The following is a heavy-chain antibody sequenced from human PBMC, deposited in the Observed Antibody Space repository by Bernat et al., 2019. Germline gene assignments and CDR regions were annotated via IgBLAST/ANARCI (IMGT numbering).Heavy chain of an antibody. D-gene: IGHD3-22*01. Sequence: QLQLQESGPGLVKPSETLSLTCTVSGGSISSSSYYWGWIRQPPGKGLEWIGSIYYSVSTYYNPSLKSRVTISVDTSKNQFSLNLSSVTAADTAVYYCATSDKYYYDSSGYLLPAAFDIWGQGTMVTVSS. J-gene: IGHJ3*02. CDR1: GGSISSSSYY. CDR3: ATSDKYYYDSSGYLLPAAFDI. CDR2: IYYSVST. V-gene: IGHV4-39*01.